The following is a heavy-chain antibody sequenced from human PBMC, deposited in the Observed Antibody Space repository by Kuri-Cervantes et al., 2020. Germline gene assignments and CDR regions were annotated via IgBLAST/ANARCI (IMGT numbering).Heavy chain of an antibody. V-gene: IGHV3-30-3*01. J-gene: IGHJ4*02. CDR2: ISSDESSK. D-gene: IGHD3-10*01. CDR3: ASLYGSGSYGARPLDY. Sequence: GGSLRLSCAASEFTFNTYVMHWVRQAPGKGLELVAVISSDESSKIYADSVKGRFTISRDNSKNTLSLQMNSLRAEDTAVYYCASLYGSGSYGARPLDYWGQGTLVTVSS. CDR1: EFTFNTYV.